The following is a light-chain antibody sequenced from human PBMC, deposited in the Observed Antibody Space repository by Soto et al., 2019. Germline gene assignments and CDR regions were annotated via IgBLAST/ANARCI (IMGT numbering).Light chain of an antibody. Sequence: EIVLTQSPATLSLSPGERATLSCRASQSVSTYLAWYQQKPGQAPRLLIYAASNRATGIPARFSGSGSGTDFTLTISRLEPDDFAVYYCQQRSNWFTFGGGTKVDIK. J-gene: IGKJ4*01. CDR1: QSVSTY. V-gene: IGKV3-11*01. CDR3: QQRSNWFT. CDR2: AAS.